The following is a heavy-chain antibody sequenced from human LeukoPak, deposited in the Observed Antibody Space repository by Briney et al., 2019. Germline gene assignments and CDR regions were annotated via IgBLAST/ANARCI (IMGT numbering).Heavy chain of an antibody. CDR3: ATRDDYGGYEAY. V-gene: IGHV3-53*01. CDR2: IYNGGRT. J-gene: IGHJ4*02. D-gene: IGHD4-17*01. Sequence: GGSLRLSCAASGFSVSANYMSWVRQAPGKGLERVSVIYNGGRTYYADSVKGRFTISRDGSKNTLYLQMTSLRGEDTAVYYCATRDDYGGYEAYWGQGTLVTVSS. CDR1: GFSVSANY.